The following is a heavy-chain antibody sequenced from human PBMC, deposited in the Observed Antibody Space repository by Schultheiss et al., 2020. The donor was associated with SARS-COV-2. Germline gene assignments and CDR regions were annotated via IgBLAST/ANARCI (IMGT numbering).Heavy chain of an antibody. CDR3: ASLYSSSHVVGDDAFDI. D-gene: IGHD6-13*01. CDR1: GGTFSSYA. Sequence: SVKVSCKASGGTFSSYAISWVRQAPGQGLEWMGGIIPIFGTANYAQKFQGRVTITADESTSTANMELSSLRSEDTTVYYCASLYSSSHVVGDDAFDIWGQGTMVTV. V-gene: IGHV1-69*13. J-gene: IGHJ3*02. CDR2: IIPIFGTA.